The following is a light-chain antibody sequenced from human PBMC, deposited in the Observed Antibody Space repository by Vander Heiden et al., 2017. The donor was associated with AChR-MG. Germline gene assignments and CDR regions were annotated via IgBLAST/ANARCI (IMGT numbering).Light chain of an antibody. CDR3: QQDKSYSYT. J-gene: IGKJ2*01. Sequence: DIQMTQSPSTLSASLGDRVTITCRASQSISSWLAWYQQKPGKAPKLLIYKASTLESGVPSRFSGSGSGTDFTLTINSLQPDDFATYYCQQDKSYSYTFGQGTKLEIK. CDR1: QSISSW. V-gene: IGKV1-5*03. CDR2: KAS.